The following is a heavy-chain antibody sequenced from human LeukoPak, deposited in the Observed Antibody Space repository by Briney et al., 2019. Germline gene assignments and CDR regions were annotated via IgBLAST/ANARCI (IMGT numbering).Heavy chain of an antibody. CDR2: IIRGLGIS. Sequence: ASVKVSCKASGGTFSSYAINWVRQAPGQGLEWMGRIIRGLGISNYAQKFQGGVTITADKSTSTTYMELSSLRSEDTAVYYCASARQRHCTNGVCPSLTDSWGQGTLVTVSS. J-gene: IGHJ4*02. V-gene: IGHV1-69*04. CDR1: GGTFSSYA. CDR3: ASARQRHCTNGVCPSLTDS. D-gene: IGHD2-8*01.